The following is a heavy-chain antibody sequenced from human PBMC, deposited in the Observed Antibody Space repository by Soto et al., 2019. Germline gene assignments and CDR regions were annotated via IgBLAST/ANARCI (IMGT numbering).Heavy chain of an antibody. CDR3: ASDYYDSSGYQAPLRY. CDR1: GFTFSSYE. Sequence: GGSLRLSCAASGFTFSSYEMNWVRQAPGKGLEWVSYISSSGSTIYYADSVKGRFTISRDNAKNSLYLQMNSLRAEDTAVYYCASDYYDSSGYQAPLRYWGQGTLVTVSS. V-gene: IGHV3-48*03. CDR2: ISSSGSTI. J-gene: IGHJ4*02. D-gene: IGHD3-22*01.